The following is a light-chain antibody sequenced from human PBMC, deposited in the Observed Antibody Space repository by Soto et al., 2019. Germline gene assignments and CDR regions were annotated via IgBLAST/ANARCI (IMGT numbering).Light chain of an antibody. CDR2: DAS. V-gene: IGKV3-11*01. J-gene: IGKJ1*01. CDR1: PSIRTF. Sequence: EIVLTQSPATLSLPPGERATLSCRASPSIRTFLAWYQQKPGQAPRLLIYDASNGATGIPARFSGSGSGTDFTLTISSLEPEDFAVYYCQQRSNWPPTFGQGTKVDIK. CDR3: QQRSNWPPT.